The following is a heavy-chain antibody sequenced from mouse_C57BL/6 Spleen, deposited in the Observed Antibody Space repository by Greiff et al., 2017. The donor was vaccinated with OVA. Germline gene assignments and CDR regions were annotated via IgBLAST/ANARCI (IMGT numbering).Heavy chain of an antibody. D-gene: IGHD3-2*02. CDR3: ARRALDSSGPWCAY. CDR2: IYPGSGST. J-gene: IGHJ3*01. V-gene: IGHV1-55*01. Sequence: VQLQQPGAELVKPGASVKMSCKASGYTFTSYWITWVKQRPGQGLEWIGDIYPGSGSTNYNEKFKSKATLTVDTSSSTAYMQLSSLTSEDSAVYYCARRALDSSGPWCAYWGQGTLVTVSA. CDR1: GYTFTSYW.